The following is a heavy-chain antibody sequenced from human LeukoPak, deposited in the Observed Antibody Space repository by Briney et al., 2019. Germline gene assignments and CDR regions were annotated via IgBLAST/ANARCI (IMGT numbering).Heavy chain of an antibody. D-gene: IGHD3-10*02. Sequence: PGGSLRLSCAASGFTFSSYEMNWVRQAPGKGLEWVSYISSSGSNMYYADSVKGRITISRDNAKNSLYLQMNSLRAEDTAVYYCAELGITMIGGVWGKGTTVTISS. V-gene: IGHV3-48*03. CDR3: AELGITMIGGV. CDR1: GFTFSSYE. CDR2: ISSSGSNM. J-gene: IGHJ6*04.